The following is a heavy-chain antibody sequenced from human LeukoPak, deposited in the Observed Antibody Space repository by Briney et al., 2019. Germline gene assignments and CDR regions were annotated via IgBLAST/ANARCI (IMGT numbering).Heavy chain of an antibody. J-gene: IGHJ4*02. D-gene: IGHD1-26*01. CDR2: IYYSGST. CDR3: ARDSSGSYYSPRFDY. Sequence: SETLSLTCTVSGGSISNNYWSWIRQPPGKGLEWIGYIYYSGSTNYNPSLKSRVTISVDTSKNQFSLKLSSVTAADTAVYYCARDSSGSYYSPRFDYWGQGTLVTVSS. V-gene: IGHV4-59*12. CDR1: GGSISNNY.